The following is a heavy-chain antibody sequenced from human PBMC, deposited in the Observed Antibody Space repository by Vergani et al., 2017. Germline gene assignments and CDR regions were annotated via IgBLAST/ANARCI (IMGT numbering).Heavy chain of an antibody. CDR2: IRYDGTKR. D-gene: IGHD3-22*01. V-gene: IGHV3-30*02. CDR1: GFTFRIYG. CDR3: TKAGQYDSDNFHDS. J-gene: IGHJ1*01. Sequence: VQLVESGGGVVQPGGSLRLSCIASGFTFRIYGMHWVRQAPGKGLEWVAFIRYDGTKRFYGDSVKGRFTISRDNSQTTVFLQMNSLRADDSAVYYCTKAGQYDSDNFHDSWGQGALVTVAS.